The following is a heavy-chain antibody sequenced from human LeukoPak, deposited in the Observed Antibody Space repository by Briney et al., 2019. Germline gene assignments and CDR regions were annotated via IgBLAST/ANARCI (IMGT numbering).Heavy chain of an antibody. CDR2: MNPNSGNT. V-gene: IGHV1-8*01. D-gene: IGHD6-19*01. Sequence: ASVTVSCKASGYTFTSYDINWVRQATGQGLEWMGWMNPNSGNTGYAQKFQGRVTMTRNTSISTAYMELSSLRSEDTAVYYCARHSSGWYGYYYYGMDVWGQGTTVTVSS. J-gene: IGHJ6*02. CDR3: ARHSSGWYGYYYYGMDV. CDR1: GYTFTSYD.